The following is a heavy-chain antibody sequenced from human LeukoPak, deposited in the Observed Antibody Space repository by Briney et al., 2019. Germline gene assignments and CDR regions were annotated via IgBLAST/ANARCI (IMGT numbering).Heavy chain of an antibody. D-gene: IGHD3-10*01. CDR3: ARDPYYGSGSSA. CDR1: GYTFTDYY. J-gene: IGHJ5*02. Sequence: ASVKVSCKASGYTFTDYYMHWVRQAPGQGLEWMGWINPNSGVTTFAQKFQGRVTMTRDTSISTAYMELSRLRSDDTAVYYCARDPYYGSGSSAWGQGTLVTVSS. V-gene: IGHV1-2*02. CDR2: INPNSGVT.